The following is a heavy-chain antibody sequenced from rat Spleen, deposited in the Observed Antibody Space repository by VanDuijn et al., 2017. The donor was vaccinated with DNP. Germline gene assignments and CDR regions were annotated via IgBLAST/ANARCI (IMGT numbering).Heavy chain of an antibody. V-gene: IGHV2S75*01. J-gene: IGHJ4*01. CDR1: GFSLTNYG. CDR2: IWGHGNT. Sequence: QVQLKESGPVLVQASETLSLTCTVSGFSLTNYGVIWVRQSPGKGLEWMGIIWGHGNTDYNSALKSRLSISRDTSKSQVFLKMNSLQTEDTAMYFCARVPNTYYVMDAWGQGASVTVSS. D-gene: IGHD3-8*01. CDR3: ARVPNTYYVMDA.